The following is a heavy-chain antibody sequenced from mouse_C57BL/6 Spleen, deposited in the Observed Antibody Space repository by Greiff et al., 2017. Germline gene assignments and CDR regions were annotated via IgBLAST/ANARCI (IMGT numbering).Heavy chain of an antibody. V-gene: IGHV14-2*01. D-gene: IGHD1-1*01. Sequence: EVQLQQSGAELVKPGASVKLSCTASGFNITDYYMHWVKQRTEQGLEWIGRIDPEGGATKYAQKFQGKATITAETSSNTAYMQLSILTSEDSSVYYCAGAGYYGSSNPPNYLDYWGQGTSLTVSS. CDR1: GFNITDYY. J-gene: IGHJ2*02. CDR2: IDPEGGAT. CDR3: AGAGYYGSSNPPNYLDY.